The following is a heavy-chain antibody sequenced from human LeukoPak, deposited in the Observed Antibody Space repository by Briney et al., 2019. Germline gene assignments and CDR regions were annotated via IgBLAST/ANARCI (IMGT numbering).Heavy chain of an antibody. D-gene: IGHD6-19*01. CDR1: GFTFDDYA. J-gene: IGHJ4*02. Sequence: GGSLRLSCAASGFTFDDYAMHWVRQAPGKGLEWVSGISWNSGSIGYADSVKGRFTISRDNAKNSLYLQMNSLRAEDTALYYCAKGRHGQWLVFFDYWGQGTLVTVSS. CDR2: ISWNSGSI. CDR3: AKGRHGQWLVFFDY. V-gene: IGHV3-9*01.